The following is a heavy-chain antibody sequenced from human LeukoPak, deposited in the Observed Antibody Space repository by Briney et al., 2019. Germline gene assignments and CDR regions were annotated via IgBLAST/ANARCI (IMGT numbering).Heavy chain of an antibody. CDR1: GGSISSSSYF. V-gene: IGHV4-39*01. Sequence: SETLSLTCAVSGGSISSSSYFWGWIRQPPGKGLEWIGSIYYSGSTYYNPSLKSRVTISVDASKNQFSLKLSSVTAADTAVYYCARREGARPMDYWGQGILVTVSS. J-gene: IGHJ4*02. CDR3: ARREGARPMDY. D-gene: IGHD6-6*01. CDR2: IYYSGST.